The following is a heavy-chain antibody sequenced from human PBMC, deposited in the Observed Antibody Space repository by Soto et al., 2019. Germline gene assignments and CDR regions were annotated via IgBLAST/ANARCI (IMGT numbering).Heavy chain of an antibody. Sequence: SVMMSHTCTVSGGSISSYYWSWIRQAPGKGLEWIGYIFSSGTTYYNPSLKSRLTMSLDTSQNQFSLKLNSVTAADTAVYFCARVPSPFDFYYAMDVWGQRPTVTVSS. J-gene: IGHJ6*02. V-gene: IGHV4-4*09. CDR2: IFSSGTT. D-gene: IGHD3-16*01. CDR1: GGSISSYY. CDR3: ARVPSPFDFYYAMDV.